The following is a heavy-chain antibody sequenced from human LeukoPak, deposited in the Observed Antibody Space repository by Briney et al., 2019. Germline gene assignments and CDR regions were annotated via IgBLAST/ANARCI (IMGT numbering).Heavy chain of an antibody. CDR1: GFTFSSYA. CDR3: ARGRAVTGSTVIDY. J-gene: IGHJ4*02. V-gene: IGHV3-30-3*01. D-gene: IGHD6-19*01. Sequence: GRSLGLSCAASGFTFSSYAMHWVRRAPGKALEWVATISSDGGNRYYSDSVKGRFTISRDNSKNTLYLQMNSLRPEDTAVFHCARGRAVTGSTVIDYWGQGTLVTVSS. CDR2: ISSDGGNR.